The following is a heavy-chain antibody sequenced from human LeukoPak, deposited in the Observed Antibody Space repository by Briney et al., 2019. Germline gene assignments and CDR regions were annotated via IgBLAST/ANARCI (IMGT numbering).Heavy chain of an antibody. CDR3: ARDPTIFGVVIVENWFDP. CDR1: GFTFSSYS. V-gene: IGHV3-21*01. Sequence: GGSLRLSCAAPGFTFSSYSMNWVRQAPGKGLEWVSSISSSSSYIYYADSVKGRFTISRNNAKNSLYLQMNSLRAEDTAVYYCARDPTIFGVVIVENWFDPWGQGTLVTVSS. J-gene: IGHJ5*02. D-gene: IGHD3-3*01. CDR2: ISSSSSYI.